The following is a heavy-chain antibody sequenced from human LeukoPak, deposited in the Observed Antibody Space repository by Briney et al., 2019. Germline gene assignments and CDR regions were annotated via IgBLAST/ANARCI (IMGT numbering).Heavy chain of an antibody. CDR1: GYTFTGYY. J-gene: IGHJ4*02. D-gene: IGHD3-3*01. CDR2: INPNSGGT. CDR3: VRDVYDFWRGVGCY. Sequence: ASVKVSCKASGYTFTGYYMHWVRQAPGQGLEWMGWINPNSGGTNYAQKFQGRVTMTRDTSLSSAYMELSRLRSDDTAVYYCVRDVYDFWRGVGCYWGRGTLVTVSS. V-gene: IGHV1-2*02.